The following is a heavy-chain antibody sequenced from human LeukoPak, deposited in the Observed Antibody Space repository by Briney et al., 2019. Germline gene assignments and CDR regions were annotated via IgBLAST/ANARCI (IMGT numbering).Heavy chain of an antibody. CDR2: ISAYNGNT. D-gene: IGHD3-10*01. V-gene: IGHV1-18*01. Sequence: ASVTVSCKASGYTFTSYGISWVRQAPGQGLEWMGWISAYNGNTNYAQKLQGGVTMTTDTSTSTAYMELRSLRSDDTAVYYCARDRRYYYGSGSYYTFDSWGQGTLVTVSS. J-gene: IGHJ4*02. CDR1: GYTFTSYG. CDR3: ARDRRYYYGSGSYYTFDS.